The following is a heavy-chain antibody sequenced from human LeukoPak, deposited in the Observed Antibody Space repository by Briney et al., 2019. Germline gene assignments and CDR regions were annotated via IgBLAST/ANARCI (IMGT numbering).Heavy chain of an antibody. CDR2: IKHDGTEK. CDR3: VRDFYVDY. Sequence: GGSLRLSCAASGFTFNVYWMNWVRQAPGKGLEWVANIKHDGTEKNYVDSVKGRFTIYRDDAENTLYLQMNSLRAEDTAVYYCVRDFYVDYWGQGAMVTVSS. V-gene: IGHV3-7*03. D-gene: IGHD2/OR15-2a*01. CDR1: GFTFNVYW. J-gene: IGHJ4*02.